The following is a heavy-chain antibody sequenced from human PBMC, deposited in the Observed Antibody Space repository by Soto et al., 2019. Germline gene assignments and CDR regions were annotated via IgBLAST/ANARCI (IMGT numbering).Heavy chain of an antibody. CDR1: GFTFDDYA. Sequence: VQFVQAGGGLVQPGTSLRLSCAGSGFTFDDYAMHWVRQAAGKGLEWVSGISWDSDTIEYADSVQGRFTISRDNAKNPLYPQINSLRLEETALYFCAKDMTPNCTGINAYAAFDKWGLGTIITFSS. V-gene: IGHV3-9*01. CDR3: AKDMTPNCTGINAYAAFDK. D-gene: IGHD3-16*01. J-gene: IGHJ3*02. CDR2: ISWDSDTI.